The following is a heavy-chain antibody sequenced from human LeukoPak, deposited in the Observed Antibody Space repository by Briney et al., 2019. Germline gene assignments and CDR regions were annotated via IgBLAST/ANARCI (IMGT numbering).Heavy chain of an antibody. D-gene: IGHD3/OR15-3a*01. J-gene: IGHJ4*02. V-gene: IGHV3-33*01. CDR1: GFTFSSYG. CDR2: IWYDGSNK. CDR3: ARVSWTYYFDY. Sequence: PGGSLRLSCAASGFTFSSYGMHWVRQAPGKGLEWVAVIWYDGSNKYYADSVKGRFTISRDNSKNTLYLQMNSLRAEDTAVYYCARVSWTYYFDYWGQGTLVTVSS.